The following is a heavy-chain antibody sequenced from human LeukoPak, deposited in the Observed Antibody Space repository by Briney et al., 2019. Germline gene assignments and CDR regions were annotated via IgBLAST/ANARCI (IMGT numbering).Heavy chain of an antibody. D-gene: IGHD2-2*03. CDR1: GCTFSSYG. CDR3: ARDGYCSSTSCAPGDY. J-gene: IGHJ4*02. Sequence: GGSLRLSCAASGCTFSSYGMHWVRQAPGKGLGWVAVIWYDGSNKYYADSVKGRFTISRDNSKNTLYLQMDSLRAEDTAVYYCARDGYCSSTSCAPGDYWGQGTLVTVSS. V-gene: IGHV3-33*01. CDR2: IWYDGSNK.